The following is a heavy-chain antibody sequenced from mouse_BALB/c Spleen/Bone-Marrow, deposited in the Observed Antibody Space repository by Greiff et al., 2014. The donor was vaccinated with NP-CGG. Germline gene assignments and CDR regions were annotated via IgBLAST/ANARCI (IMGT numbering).Heavy chain of an antibody. D-gene: IGHD4-1*01. CDR1: GFTFSSFG. J-gene: IGHJ1*01. CDR3: TRSRGNWDDFDV. CDR2: INSGSSIT. Sequence: EVQGVESGGGLVQPGGSRKLSCAASGFTFSSFGMHWVRQAPEKGLEWVAYINSGSSITYYADTLKGRFTISRDNPKNTLFLQMTSLRSEDTAIYYCTRSRGNWDDFDVWGAGTTVTVSS. V-gene: IGHV5-17*02.